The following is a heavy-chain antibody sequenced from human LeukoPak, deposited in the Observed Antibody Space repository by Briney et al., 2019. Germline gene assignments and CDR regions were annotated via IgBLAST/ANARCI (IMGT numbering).Heavy chain of an antibody. CDR3: ARRGWEHY. J-gene: IGHJ4*02. CDR2: ISISGGSI. D-gene: IGHD1-26*01. V-gene: IGHV3-48*04. Sequence: PGGSLRLSCAASGFTLGSHSMDWVRQAPGEGLEWVSYISISGGSIYYADFVKGRFTISRDNAKNSLYLEMTGLRAEDTAVYYCARRGWEHYWGQGTLVTVSS. CDR1: GFTLGSHS.